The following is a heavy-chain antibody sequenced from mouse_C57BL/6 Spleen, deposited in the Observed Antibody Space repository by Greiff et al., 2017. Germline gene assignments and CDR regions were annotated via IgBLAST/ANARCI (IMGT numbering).Heavy chain of an antibody. Sequence: EVQLVESGGDLVKPGGSLKLSCAASGFTFSSYGMSWVRRTPDKRLEWVATISSGGSYTYYPDSVKGRFTISRDNAKNTLYLQMSSLKSEDTAMYYCARHPYYYGSSPYAMDYWGQGTSVTVSS. CDR1: GFTFSSYG. CDR3: ARHPYYYGSSPYAMDY. CDR2: ISSGGSYT. D-gene: IGHD1-1*01. V-gene: IGHV5-6*01. J-gene: IGHJ4*01.